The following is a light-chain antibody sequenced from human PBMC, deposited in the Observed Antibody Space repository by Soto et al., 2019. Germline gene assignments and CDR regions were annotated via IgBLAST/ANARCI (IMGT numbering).Light chain of an antibody. CDR3: CSFSGTYNWV. Sequence: QSALTQPPSVSGSPGQSITISCSGRSSDVESYNLVSWYQRHPGNAPKLIISDDTERPSGVSSRFSGSKVGNTASLTISGLQAEDEADYFCCSFSGTYNWVFGGGTQLTVL. J-gene: IGLJ3*02. CDR1: SSDVESYNL. CDR2: DDT. V-gene: IGLV2-23*01.